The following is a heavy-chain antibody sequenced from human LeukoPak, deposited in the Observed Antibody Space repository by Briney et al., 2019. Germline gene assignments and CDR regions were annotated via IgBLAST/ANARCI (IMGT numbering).Heavy chain of an antibody. CDR1: RFTFSNYG. J-gene: IGHJ4*02. D-gene: IGHD3-22*01. CDR2: INSRSSTI. CDR3: ARDSPVYYDSSGYYNPNFDY. V-gene: IGHV3-48*04. Sequence: GGSLRLSCAASRFTFSNYGVNWVRQAPGKGLEWVSYINSRSSTIYYADSVRGRFTISRDNAKNSLYLQMNSLRAEDTAVYYCARDSPVYYDSSGYYNPNFDYWGQGTLVTVSS.